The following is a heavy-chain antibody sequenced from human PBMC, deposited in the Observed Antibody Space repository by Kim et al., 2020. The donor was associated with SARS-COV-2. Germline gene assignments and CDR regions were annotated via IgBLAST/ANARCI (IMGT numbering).Heavy chain of an antibody. V-gene: IGHV1-46*01. Sequence: FQGRVTMTRDTSTSTVYMELSSLRSEDTAVYYCARAPFIYGSGSYEIGDYWGQGTLVTVSS. J-gene: IGHJ4*02. CDR3: ARAPFIYGSGSYEIGDY. D-gene: IGHD3-10*01.